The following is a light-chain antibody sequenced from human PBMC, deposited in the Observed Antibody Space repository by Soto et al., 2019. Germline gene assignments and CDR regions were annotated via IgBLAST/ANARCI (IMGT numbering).Light chain of an antibody. Sequence: DIQMTQSPSSLSASVGDRVTITFRASQGVSAYLLWYQKRQGTAPKLLIYAASNLLSGVTSRFSGSGSGTNFTLNISSLQPEDFATSYCQQSYKTPHTFGQGTKLETK. CDR1: QGVSAY. CDR2: AAS. V-gene: IGKV1-39*01. J-gene: IGKJ2*01. CDR3: QQSYKTPHT.